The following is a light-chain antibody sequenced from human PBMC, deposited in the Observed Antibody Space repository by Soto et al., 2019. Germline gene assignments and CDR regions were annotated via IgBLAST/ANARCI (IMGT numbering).Light chain of an antibody. CDR1: SSDVGTYNY. CDR3: SSYTDSSAVEV. J-gene: IGLJ1*01. V-gene: IGLV2-14*01. CDR2: EVT. Sequence: SALAQPASVSGSPGQSITISCTGSSSDVGTYNYVSWYQQHPDKVPKLIIYEVTYRPSGVSSRFSGSKSGNTASLTISGLRAEDEADYYCSSYTDSSAVEVFGTGTKV.